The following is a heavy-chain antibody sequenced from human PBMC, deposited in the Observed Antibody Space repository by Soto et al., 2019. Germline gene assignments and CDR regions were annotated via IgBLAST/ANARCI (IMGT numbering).Heavy chain of an antibody. CDR3: AIGPRMWLAGGGY. V-gene: IGHV4-34*01. J-gene: IGHJ4*02. CDR2: INHSGIT. Sequence: IRQPPGKGLEWLGEINHSGITDYNPSLKSRITISIDTSKKQFSLKLNSVTAADTAVYYCAIGPRMWLAGGGYWGQGTQVTVSS. D-gene: IGHD6-19*01.